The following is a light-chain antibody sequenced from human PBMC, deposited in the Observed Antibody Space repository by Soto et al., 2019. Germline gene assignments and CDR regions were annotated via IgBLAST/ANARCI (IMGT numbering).Light chain of an antibody. J-gene: IGLJ2*01. V-gene: IGLV2-8*01. Sequence: QSALTQPPSTSGSPGQSVTISCTGTSSDVGGYNYVSWYQQHPGKAPKLMIYEVSKRPSGVPDRFSASKSGNTASLTVSGHQAEDEDDYHCSSYAGSNNLVFGGGTKLTVL. CDR2: EVS. CDR1: SSDVGGYNY. CDR3: SSYAGSNNLV.